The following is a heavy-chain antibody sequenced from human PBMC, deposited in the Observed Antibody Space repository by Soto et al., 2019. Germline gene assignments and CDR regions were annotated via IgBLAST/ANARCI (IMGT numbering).Heavy chain of an antibody. CDR1: GFTFSSYA. D-gene: IGHD3-10*01. Sequence: LRLSCAASGFTFSSYAMHWVRQAPGKGLEWVAVISYDGSNKYYADSVKGRFTISRDNSKNTLYLQMNSLRAEDTAVYYCARGMDYYGSGSHLGYWGQGTLVTVSS. V-gene: IGHV3-30-3*01. CDR2: ISYDGSNK. CDR3: ARGMDYYGSGSHLGY. J-gene: IGHJ4*02.